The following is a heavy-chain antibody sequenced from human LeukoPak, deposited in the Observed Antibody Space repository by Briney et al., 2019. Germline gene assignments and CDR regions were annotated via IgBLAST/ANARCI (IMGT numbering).Heavy chain of an antibody. Sequence: GGSLRLSCAASGFTFSNYWINWVRQAPGKGLEWVANIKQDGSETYCVDSVRGRFTISRDNAKNSLYLQMNSLRDEDTAVYYCARGGSGYSYGKIDSWGQGILVTVSS. V-gene: IGHV3-7*01. CDR3: ARGGSGYSYGKIDS. CDR2: IKQDGSET. D-gene: IGHD5-18*01. CDR1: GFTFSNYW. J-gene: IGHJ4*02.